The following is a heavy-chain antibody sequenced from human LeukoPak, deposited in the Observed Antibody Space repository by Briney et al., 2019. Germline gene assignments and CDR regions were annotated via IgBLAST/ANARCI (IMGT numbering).Heavy chain of an antibody. CDR3: AKDGSGDGDAFDI. D-gene: IGHD3-10*01. CDR2: IRYDGSNK. Sequence: GGSLRLSCAASGFTFSSYGMHWLRQAPGKGLEWVAFIRYDGSNKYYADSVKGRFTISRDNSKNTLYLQMNSLRAEDAAVYYCAKDGSGDGDAFDIWGQGTMVTVSS. J-gene: IGHJ3*02. V-gene: IGHV3-30*02. CDR1: GFTFSSYG.